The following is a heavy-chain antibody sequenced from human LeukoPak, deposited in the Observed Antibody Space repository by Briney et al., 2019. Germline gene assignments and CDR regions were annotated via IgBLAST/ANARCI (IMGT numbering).Heavy chain of an antibody. CDR3: ARARDSGSYPDAFDI. J-gene: IGHJ3*02. V-gene: IGHV3-53*01. CDR2: IYSGGST. Sequence: PGGSLRLSCAASGFTVSSNYMSWVRQAPGKGLEWVSVIYSGGSTYYADSVKGRLTISRDNSKNTLYLQMNSLRAEDTAVYYCARARDSGSYPDAFDIWGQGTMVTVSS. D-gene: IGHD1-26*01. CDR1: GFTVSSNY.